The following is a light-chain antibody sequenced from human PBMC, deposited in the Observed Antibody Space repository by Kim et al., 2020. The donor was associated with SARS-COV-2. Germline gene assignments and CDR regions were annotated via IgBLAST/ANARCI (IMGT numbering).Light chain of an antibody. CDR3: QQAKSYPIT. J-gene: IGKJ5*01. CDR2: SAS. Sequence: ASVGDRVTITCRASQGINTRLAWYQQKPGIAPKLLIYSASSLETGVPSRFSGSGSGTDFTLTVSSLQPEDFATYYCQQAKSYPITFGQGTRLEIK. CDR1: QGINTR. V-gene: IGKV1-12*01.